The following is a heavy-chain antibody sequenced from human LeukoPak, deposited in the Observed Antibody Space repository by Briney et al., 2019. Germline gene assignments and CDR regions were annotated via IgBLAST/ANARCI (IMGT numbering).Heavy chain of an antibody. CDR2: ISGSGGST. CDR3: AKDLGYCSGGSC. V-gene: IGHV3-23*01. J-gene: IGHJ4*02. D-gene: IGHD2-15*01. CDR1: GFTFSSYA. Sequence: GGSLRLSCAASGFTFSSYAMSWVRQAPGKGLGWVSAISGSGGSTYYADSVKGRFTISRDNSKNTLYLQMNSLRAEDTAVYYCAKDLGYCSGGSCWGQGTLVTVSS.